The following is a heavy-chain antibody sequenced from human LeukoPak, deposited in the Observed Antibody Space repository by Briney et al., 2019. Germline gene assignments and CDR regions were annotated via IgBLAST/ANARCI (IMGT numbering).Heavy chain of an antibody. V-gene: IGHV4-61*08. CDR2: IYYSGST. CDR1: GGSISSGGYY. Sequence: SETLSLTCTVSGGSISSGGYYWSWIRQPPGKGLEWIGYIYYSGSTNYNPSLKSRVTISVDTSRKQFSLKLHSVTAADTAVYYCARGREARFLEWLFKFDYWGQGTLVTVSS. D-gene: IGHD3-3*01. J-gene: IGHJ4*02. CDR3: ARGREARFLEWLFKFDY.